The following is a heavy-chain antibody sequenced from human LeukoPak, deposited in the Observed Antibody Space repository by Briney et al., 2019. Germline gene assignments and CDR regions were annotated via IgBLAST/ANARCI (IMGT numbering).Heavy chain of an antibody. CDR3: AKNYASGTYYIDY. D-gene: IGHD3-10*01. V-gene: IGHV3-23*01. Sequence: GGSLRLSCTASGFIFSKYAMSWVRQAPGQGLEWVSSIHGSGGSTYYADSVKGRFTISRDNSKNTLYLQMNSLRAGDTALYYCAKNYASGTYYIDYWGQGTLVTVSS. CDR2: IHGSGGST. J-gene: IGHJ4*02. CDR1: GFIFSKYA.